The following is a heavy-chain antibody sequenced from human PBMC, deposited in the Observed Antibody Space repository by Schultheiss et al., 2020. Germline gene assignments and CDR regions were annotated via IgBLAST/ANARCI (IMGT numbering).Heavy chain of an antibody. V-gene: IGHV3-23*01. CDR1: GFTFSYYN. CDR3: ARDKWERCLDN. J-gene: IGHJ4*02. Sequence: GGSLRLSCAASGFTFSYYNMTWIRQAPGKGLEWVSAISGSGGSTYYADSVKGRFTISRDNAKSSLYLQMNSLRDEDTAIYYCARDKWERCLDNWGRGTLVTVSS. CDR2: ISGSGGST. D-gene: IGHD1-26*01.